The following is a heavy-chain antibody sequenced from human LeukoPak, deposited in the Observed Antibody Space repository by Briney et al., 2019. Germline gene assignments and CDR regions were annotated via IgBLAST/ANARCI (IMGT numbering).Heavy chain of an antibody. D-gene: IGHD1-26*01. Sequence: SETLSLTCTVSGGSISSYYWSWIRQPPGKGLEWIGYIYYSGSTNYNPSLKSRVTISVDTSTNQFSLKLSSVTAADTAVYYCARHGYSGSYWRFDYWGQGTLDTVSS. CDR2: IYYSGST. J-gene: IGHJ4*02. CDR1: GGSISSYY. V-gene: IGHV4-59*08. CDR3: ARHGYSGSYWRFDY.